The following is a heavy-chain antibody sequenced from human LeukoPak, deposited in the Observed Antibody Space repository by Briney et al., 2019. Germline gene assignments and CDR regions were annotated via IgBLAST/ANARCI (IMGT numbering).Heavy chain of an antibody. Sequence: GGSLRLSCAASGFTFSAYHMHWVRQAPGKGLEWLAVISYDGSYNYYADSVRGRFTISRDDPKNTLYLQMISLRPEDTAVYYCAKARGGTYGDFFDYWGQGALVTVSS. CDR1: GFTFSAYH. V-gene: IGHV3-30*01. CDR3: AKARGGTYGDFFDY. CDR2: ISYDGSYN. D-gene: IGHD1-26*01. J-gene: IGHJ4*02.